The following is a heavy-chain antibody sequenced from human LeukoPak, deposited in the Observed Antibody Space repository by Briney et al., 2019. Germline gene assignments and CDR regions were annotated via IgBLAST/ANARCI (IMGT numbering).Heavy chain of an antibody. Sequence: GGSLRLSCAASGFTFSSYSMNWVRQAPGKGLEWVSYISSSSSSTIYYADSVKGRFTISRDNAKNSLYLQMNSLRAEDTAVYYCARDLGYSSSWYPHYWGQGTLVTVSS. CDR2: ISSSSSSTI. D-gene: IGHD6-13*01. V-gene: IGHV3-48*04. CDR1: GFTFSSYS. J-gene: IGHJ4*02. CDR3: ARDLGYSSSWYPHY.